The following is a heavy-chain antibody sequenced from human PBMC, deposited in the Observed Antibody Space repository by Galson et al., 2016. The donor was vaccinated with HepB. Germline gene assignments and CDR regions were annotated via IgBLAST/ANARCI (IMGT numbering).Heavy chain of an antibody. CDR3: ATQLVPGSSS. Sequence: SVKVSCKASGNTFTDYVSWVRQAPGQGLEWMGRINTNSGGTNYALAFHGRITMTRDTATRTRYMELRTLRSDDTAVYYCATQLVPGSSSWGQGTLVVVSS. D-gene: IGHD1-1*01. V-gene: IGHV1-2*06. CDR1: GNTFTDY. J-gene: IGHJ5*02. CDR2: INTNSGGT.